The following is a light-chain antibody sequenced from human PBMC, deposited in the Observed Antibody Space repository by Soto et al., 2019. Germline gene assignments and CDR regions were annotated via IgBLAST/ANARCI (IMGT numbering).Light chain of an antibody. CDR3: STWDDNLSVV. CDR1: SSNIGKNA. V-gene: IGLV1-36*01. J-gene: IGLJ2*01. Sequence: QPVLTQPPSVSDAPRQRVTISCSGSSSNIGKNAVNWYQQLPGEAPRLLIYSNDLRPSRVSDRFSGSKSGTSASLAISGLQSEDEADYYCSTWDDNLSVVFGGGTKLTVL. CDR2: SND.